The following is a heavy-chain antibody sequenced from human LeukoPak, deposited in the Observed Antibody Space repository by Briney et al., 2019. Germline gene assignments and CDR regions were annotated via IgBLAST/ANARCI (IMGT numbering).Heavy chain of an antibody. CDR1: GYTFTSYG. CDR3: ARVLMVYAAAAGYNWFDP. CDR2: ISAYNGNT. J-gene: IGHJ5*02. D-gene: IGHD2-8*01. V-gene: IGHV1-18*01. Sequence: VASVNVSCKASGYTFTSYGISWVRQAPGQGLEWMGWISAYNGNTNYAQKLQGRVTMTRNTSISTAYMELSSLRSEDTAVYYCARVLMVYAAAAGYNWFDPWGQGTLVTVSS.